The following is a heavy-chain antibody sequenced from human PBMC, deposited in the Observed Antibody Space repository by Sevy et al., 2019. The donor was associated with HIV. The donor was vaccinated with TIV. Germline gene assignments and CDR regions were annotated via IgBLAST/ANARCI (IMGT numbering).Heavy chain of an antibody. V-gene: IGHV3-11*01. Sequence: GGSLRLSCAASGFTFSDYYMSWIRQAPGKGLEWVSYISGSDNTIFYADSVKGRFTISRDNAKNSLYLQMTSLRAEDTAVYYCVRDHVKDGDLGDYYYFAMDVWGQGTTVTVSS. CDR3: VRDHVKDGDLGDYYYFAMDV. CDR1: GFTFSDYY. J-gene: IGHJ6*02. CDR2: ISGSDNTI. D-gene: IGHD4-17*01.